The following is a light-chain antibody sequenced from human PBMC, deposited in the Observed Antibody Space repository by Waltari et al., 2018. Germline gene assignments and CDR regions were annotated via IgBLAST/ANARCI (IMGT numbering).Light chain of an antibody. V-gene: IGLV3-19*01. CDR1: DVRSHY. Sequence: SSDLTQGPAVSVALGQTVRITCQGDDVRSHYASWYQQGPGQAPILVMYDRGKRPSGISARFPGSISGDTAYLTIPGVRAEDEADYYCNSRTRSAFEWVFGGGTKLTVL. J-gene: IGLJ3*02. CDR3: NSRTRSAFEWV. CDR2: DRG.